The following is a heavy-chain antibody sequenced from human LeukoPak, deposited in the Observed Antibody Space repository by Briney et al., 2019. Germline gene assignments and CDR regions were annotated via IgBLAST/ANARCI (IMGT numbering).Heavy chain of an antibody. D-gene: IGHD3-9*01. J-gene: IGHJ4*02. CDR1: GGSISSYY. CDR2: IYYSGST. CDR3: ARLRYFDWSSDY. Sequence: SETLSLTCTVSGGSISSYYWSWIRQPPGKGLEWIGYIYYSGSTNYNPSLKSRVTISVDTSKNQFSLKLSSVTAADTAVYYCARLRYFDWSSDYWGQGTLVTVSS. V-gene: IGHV4-59*08.